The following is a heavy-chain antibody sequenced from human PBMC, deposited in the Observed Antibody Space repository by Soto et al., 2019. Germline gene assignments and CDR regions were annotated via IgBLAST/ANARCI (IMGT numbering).Heavy chain of an antibody. CDR1: GGTFSSYA. Sequence: QVPLVQSGAEVKKPGSSVKVSCKASGGTFSSYAISWVRQAPGQGLEWMGGIIPISETTNYAQKFQGRVTITADEPKSTAYTELSSLRSEDTAVYYCARSQGSSTSLDIYYYYYYGMDVWGQGTTVTVSS. CDR3: ARSQGSSTSLDIYYYYYYGMDV. J-gene: IGHJ6*02. CDR2: IIPISETT. V-gene: IGHV1-69*01. D-gene: IGHD2-2*01.